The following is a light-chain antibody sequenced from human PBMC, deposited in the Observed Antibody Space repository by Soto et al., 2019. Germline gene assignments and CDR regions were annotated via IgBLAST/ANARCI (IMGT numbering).Light chain of an antibody. Sequence: EIVLAQSPATLSLSPGERATLSCRASQSVRNYLARYQQKPGQAPRLLIYDASNRATGIPARFSGSGSGTDFTLTISSLEPEDFAVYYCQQRSNWPPTTFGQGTRLEIK. V-gene: IGKV3-11*01. CDR1: QSVRNY. CDR3: QQRSNWPPTT. J-gene: IGKJ5*01. CDR2: DAS.